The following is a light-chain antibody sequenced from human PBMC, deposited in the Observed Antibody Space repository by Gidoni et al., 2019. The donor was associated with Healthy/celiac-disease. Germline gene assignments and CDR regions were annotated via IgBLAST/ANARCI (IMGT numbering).Light chain of an antibody. CDR3: QQYGSSPRVT. CDR2: GAS. V-gene: IGKV3-20*01. Sequence: EIVFTQSPDTLSLSPGERSTLSCMASQSVSSSYLAWYQQKPGQAPRLLIYGASSRATGIPERFSGSGSGTDFTLTISRLEPEDCAVYYCQQYGSSPRVTFGGGTKVEIK. CDR1: QSVSSSY. J-gene: IGKJ4*01.